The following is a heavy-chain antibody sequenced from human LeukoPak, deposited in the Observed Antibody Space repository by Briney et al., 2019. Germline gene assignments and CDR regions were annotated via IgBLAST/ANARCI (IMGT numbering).Heavy chain of an antibody. CDR3: ARLKTTNYDY. CDR1: GFTFSSYA. V-gene: IGHV3-23*01. Sequence: PGGSLRLSCAASGFTFSSYAMTWVRQAPGKGLEWVSAISGSGGSTYYADSVKGRFTISRDNSKNSLYLQMNSLRAEDTAVYYCARLKTTNYDYWGQGTLVTVSS. J-gene: IGHJ4*02. CDR2: ISGSGGST. D-gene: IGHD1-7*01.